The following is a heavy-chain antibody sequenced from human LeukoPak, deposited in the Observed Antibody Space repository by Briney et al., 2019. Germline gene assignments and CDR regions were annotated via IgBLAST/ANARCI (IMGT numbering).Heavy chain of an antibody. CDR3: ARGVQWLVDAFDI. Sequence: SETLSLTCAVYGGSFSGYYWSWIRQPPGKGLEWIGEINHSGSTNYNPSLKSRVTISVDTSKNQFSLKLSSVTAADTAVYYCARGVQWLVDAFDIWGQGTMVTVSS. CDR2: INHSGST. D-gene: IGHD6-19*01. J-gene: IGHJ3*02. V-gene: IGHV4-34*01. CDR1: GGSFSGYY.